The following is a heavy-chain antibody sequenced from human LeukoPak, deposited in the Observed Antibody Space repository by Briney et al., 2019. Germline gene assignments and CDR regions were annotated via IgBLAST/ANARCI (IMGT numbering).Heavy chain of an antibody. CDR3: AKDCRPNSYSSSWLDY. J-gene: IGHJ4*02. Sequence: GGSLRLSCAASGFIFSSYGMHWVRQAPGKGLEWVAFIRYDGSKKYYADSVKGRFTISRDNSKNTLYLQMNSLRAEDTAVYYCAKDCRPNSYSSSWLDYWGQGTLITVSS. D-gene: IGHD6-13*01. CDR1: GFIFSSYG. V-gene: IGHV3-30*02. CDR2: IRYDGSKK.